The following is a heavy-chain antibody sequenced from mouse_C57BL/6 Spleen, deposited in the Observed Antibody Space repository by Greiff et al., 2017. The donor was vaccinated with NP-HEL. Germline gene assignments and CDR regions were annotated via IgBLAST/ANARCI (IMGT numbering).Heavy chain of an antibody. J-gene: IGHJ3*01. CDR2: IWGVGST. CDR3: ASLSYYSNRKGFAY. V-gene: IGHV2-6*01. D-gene: IGHD2-5*01. CDR1: GFSLTSYG. Sequence: VQVVESGPGLVAPSQSLSITCTVSGFSLTSYGVDWVRQSPGKGLEWLGVIWGVGSTNYNSALKSRLSISKDNSKSQVFLKMNSLQTDDTAMYYCASLSYYSNRKGFAYWGQGTLVTVSA.